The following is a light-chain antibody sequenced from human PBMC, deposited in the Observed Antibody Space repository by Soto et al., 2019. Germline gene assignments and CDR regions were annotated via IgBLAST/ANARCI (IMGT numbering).Light chain of an antibody. CDR1: PSVSSN. V-gene: IGKV3-15*01. CDR3: QQYNNWPPWT. Sequence: EIVMTQSPATLSLSPGERATLSCRASPSVSSNLAWYQQKPGQAPRHRIYGASTRATGIPARFSGSGAGTEFTLTISSLQSEDFAVYYCQQYNNWPPWTFGQGTKVEIK. CDR2: GAS. J-gene: IGKJ1*01.